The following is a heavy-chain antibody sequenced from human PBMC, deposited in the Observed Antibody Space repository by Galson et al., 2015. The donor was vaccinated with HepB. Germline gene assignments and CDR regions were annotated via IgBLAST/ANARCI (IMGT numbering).Heavy chain of an antibody. V-gene: IGHV5-51*01. J-gene: IGHJ4*02. CDR1: GYSFTSYW. D-gene: IGHD4-17*01. CDR2: IYPGDSDT. CDR3: ARQASDVDDGDYPPPLDY. Sequence: QSGAEVKKPGESLKISCKGSGYSFTSYWIGWVRQMPGKGLEWMGIIYPGDSDTRYSPSFQGQVTISADKSISTAYLQWSSLKASDTAMYYCARQASDVDDGDYPPPLDYWGQGTLVTVSS.